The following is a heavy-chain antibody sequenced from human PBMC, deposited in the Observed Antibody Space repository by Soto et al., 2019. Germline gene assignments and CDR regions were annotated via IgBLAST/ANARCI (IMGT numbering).Heavy chain of an antibody. CDR3: ARRQFPYYYYGMDV. CDR1: GGTFSSYA. Sequence: SVKVSCKASGGTFSSYAISWVRQAPGQGLEWTGGIIPIFGTANYAQKFQGRVTITADESTSTAYMELSSLRSEDTAVYYCARRQFPYYYYGMDVWGQGTTVTVSS. CDR2: IIPIFGTA. J-gene: IGHJ6*02. V-gene: IGHV1-69*13.